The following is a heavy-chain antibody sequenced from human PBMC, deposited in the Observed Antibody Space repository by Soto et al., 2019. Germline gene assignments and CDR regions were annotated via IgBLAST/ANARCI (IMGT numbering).Heavy chain of an antibody. V-gene: IGHV4-39*01. J-gene: IGHJ4*02. CDR1: GGSISSSSYY. CDR2: IYYSGST. CDR3: ARLYSSSWYYFDY. Sequence: QSQTLSLTCTVSGGSISSSSYYWGWIRQPPGKGLEWIGSIYYSGSTYYNPSLKSRVTISVDTSKNQFSLKLSSVTAADTAVYYCARLYSSSWYYFDYWGQGTLVTVSS. D-gene: IGHD6-13*01.